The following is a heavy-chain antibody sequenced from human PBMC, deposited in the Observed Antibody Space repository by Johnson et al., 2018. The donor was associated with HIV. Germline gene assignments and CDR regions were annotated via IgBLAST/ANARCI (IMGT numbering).Heavy chain of an antibody. D-gene: IGHD5-24*01. J-gene: IGHJ3*01. CDR1: GFTFSNYG. Sequence: QEQLVESGGGLVQPGGSLRLSCAASGFTFSNYGMYWVRQAPGKGLEWVAVIWYDGSNKYYADSVKGRFTISRDNSKNTLYLQMNSVRVEDTAVDYCARDGREMPTRGSFDVWGQGTGVTVAS. V-gene: IGHV3-33*08. CDR3: ARDGREMPTRGSFDV. CDR2: IWYDGSNK.